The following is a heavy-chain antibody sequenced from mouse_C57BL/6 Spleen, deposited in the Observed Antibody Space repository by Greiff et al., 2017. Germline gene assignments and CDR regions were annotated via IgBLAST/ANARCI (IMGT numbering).Heavy chain of an antibody. Sequence: QVQLQQPGAELVKPGASVKMSCKASGYTFTSYWITWVKQRPGQGLEWIGDIYPGSGSTNYNEKFKSKATLTVDTSSSTAYMQLSSLTSEDSAVYYCARVGTMITTVYFDYWGQGTTLTVSS. V-gene: IGHV1-55*01. CDR3: ARVGTMITTVYFDY. J-gene: IGHJ2*01. CDR1: GYTFTSYW. CDR2: IYPGSGST. D-gene: IGHD2-4*01.